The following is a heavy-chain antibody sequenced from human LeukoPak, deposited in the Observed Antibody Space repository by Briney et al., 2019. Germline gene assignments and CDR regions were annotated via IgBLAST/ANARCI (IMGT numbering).Heavy chain of an antibody. Sequence: SVKVSCKASGGTFSSYAISWVRQAPGHGLEWMGGIIPIFGTANYAQKFQGRVTITTDESTSTAYMELSSLRSEDTAVYYCARGRSYYDSSGYYYDYWGQGTLVTVSS. CDR3: ARGRSYYDSSGYYYDY. CDR1: GGTFSSYA. CDR2: IIPIFGTA. V-gene: IGHV1-69*05. J-gene: IGHJ4*02. D-gene: IGHD3-22*01.